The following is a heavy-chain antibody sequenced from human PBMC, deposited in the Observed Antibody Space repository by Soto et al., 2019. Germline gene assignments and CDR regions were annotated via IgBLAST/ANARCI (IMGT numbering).Heavy chain of an antibody. Sequence: GGSLRLSCAASGFTSSDAWMSWVRQASGKGLEWVGRIKSNSDGATTDYSAPVKGRFTISRDDSTNMRYLQMSSLKTEDTAVYYRATVDRDMDRFSYYSYHYSMDVWWKVTPVTVSS. CDR3: ATVDRDMDRFSYYSYHYSMDV. J-gene: IGHJ6*01. V-gene: IGHV3-15*01. CDR1: GFTSSDAW. CDR2: IKSNSDGATT. D-gene: IGHD5-18*01.